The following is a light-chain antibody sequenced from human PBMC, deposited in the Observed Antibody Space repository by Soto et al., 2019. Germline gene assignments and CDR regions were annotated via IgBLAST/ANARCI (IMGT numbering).Light chain of an antibody. CDR3: VQRNSWPLT. Sequence: EIVLTQSPATLSLSPGEGATLSCGASQSISSYLAWYHQKPVQAPRLLIYDASNRATGIPARFSGSGSGTDFTLTISSLEPEDFAFYYCVQRNSWPLTFGGGTKVEIK. V-gene: IGKV3-11*01. CDR2: DAS. CDR1: QSISSY. J-gene: IGKJ4*01.